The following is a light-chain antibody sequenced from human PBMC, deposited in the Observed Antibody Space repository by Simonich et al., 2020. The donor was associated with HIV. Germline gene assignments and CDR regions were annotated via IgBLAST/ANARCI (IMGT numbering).Light chain of an antibody. Sequence: DIQMTQSPSSLSASVGDRVTITCRASPGISNSLAWYQQKPGKAPKLLLYAASRLESGVPSRFSGSGSGTDYTLTISSLQPEDFATYYCQQYYSTSGTFGQGTKVEIK. J-gene: IGKJ1*01. V-gene: IGKV1-NL1*01. CDR2: AAS. CDR1: PGISNS. CDR3: QQYYSTSGT.